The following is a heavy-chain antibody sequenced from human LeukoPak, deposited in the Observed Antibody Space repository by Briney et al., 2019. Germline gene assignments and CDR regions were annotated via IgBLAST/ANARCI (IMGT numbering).Heavy chain of an antibody. CDR3: ARLGYNDYVARYFDL. CDR1: GGSISSYY. V-gene: IGHV4-59*08. J-gene: IGHJ2*01. D-gene: IGHD5-24*01. CDR2: LYHSGTT. Sequence: SETLSFTCTVSGGSISSYYWSWIRQPPGKGLEWIGYLYHSGTTNYNPSLKSRVTISVDTSKNEFSLKLTSVTAADTAVYYCARLGYNDYVARYFDLWGRGTLVTVSS.